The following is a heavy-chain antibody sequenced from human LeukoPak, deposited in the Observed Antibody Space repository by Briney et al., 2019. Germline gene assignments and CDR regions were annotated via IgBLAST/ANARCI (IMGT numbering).Heavy chain of an antibody. D-gene: IGHD6-13*01. CDR2: IYYSGST. J-gene: IGHJ3*02. V-gene: IGHV4-59*11. CDR1: GGSISSHY. CDR3: ARVVAAAGAFDI. Sequence: SETLSLTCTVSGGSISSHYWSWIRQPPGKGLEWIGYIYYSGSTNYNPSLKSRVTISVDTSKNQFPLKLSSVTAADTAVYYCARVVAAAGAFDIWGQGTMVTVSS.